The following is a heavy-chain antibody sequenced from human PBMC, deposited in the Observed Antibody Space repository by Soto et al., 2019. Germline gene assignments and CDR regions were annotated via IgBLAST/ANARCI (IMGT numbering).Heavy chain of an antibody. D-gene: IGHD3-22*01. CDR1: GYTFTSYA. V-gene: IGHV1-3*01. Sequence: ASVKVSCKASGYTFTSYAMHWVRQAPGQRLEWMGWINAGNGNTKYSQKFQGRVTITRDTSASTAYMELSSLRSEDTAVYYCARVPYYYDSSGYFRYYYGMDVWGQGTTVTVS. J-gene: IGHJ6*02. CDR3: ARVPYYYDSSGYFRYYYGMDV. CDR2: INAGNGNT.